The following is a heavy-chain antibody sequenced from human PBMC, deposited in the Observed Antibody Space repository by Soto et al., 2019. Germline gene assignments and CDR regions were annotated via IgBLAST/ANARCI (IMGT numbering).Heavy chain of an antibody. CDR1: GGSFSGYY. CDR2: INHSGST. J-gene: IGHJ3*02. V-gene: IGHV4-34*01. D-gene: IGHD3-16*02. Sequence: QVQLQQWGAGLLKPSETLSLTCAVYGGSFSGYYWSWIRQPPGKGLEWIGEINHSGSTNYNPSLTSRVTISVDTSKNQFSLKLSSVTAADTAVYYCARRRPYYDYIWGSYRSAAFDIWGQGTMVTVSS. CDR3: ARRRPYYDYIWGSYRSAAFDI.